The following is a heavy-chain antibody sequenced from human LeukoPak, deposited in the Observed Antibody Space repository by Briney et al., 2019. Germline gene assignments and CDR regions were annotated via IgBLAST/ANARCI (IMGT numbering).Heavy chain of an antibody. V-gene: IGHV4-59*01. CDR2: IYYSGST. J-gene: IGHJ4*02. D-gene: IGHD2-8*01. CDR3: ARDNGGKYDY. CDR1: GGSFSGYY. Sequence: PSETLSLTCAVYGGSFSGYYWSWIRQPPGRGLEWIGYIYYSGSTNYNPSLKSRVTISPDTSKNQFSLKLTSVTAADTAVYYCARDNGGKYDYWGQGTLVTVSS.